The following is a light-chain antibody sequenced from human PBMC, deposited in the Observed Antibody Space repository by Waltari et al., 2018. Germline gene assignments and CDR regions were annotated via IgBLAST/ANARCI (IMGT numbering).Light chain of an antibody. CDR3: MQSLQTPLT. CDR2: RVS. J-gene: IGKJ4*01. V-gene: IGKV2D-29*01. CDR1: QSLLHSNGNTY. Sequence: DIVMTQTPLSLPVTPGETVSISCRSSQSLLHSNGNTYLYWYLKKPGQPPRLLIYRVSNRFSGVPDRFSGSGSGTDFTLKISRVEAEDVGAYYCMQSLQTPLTFGGGTKVEIK.